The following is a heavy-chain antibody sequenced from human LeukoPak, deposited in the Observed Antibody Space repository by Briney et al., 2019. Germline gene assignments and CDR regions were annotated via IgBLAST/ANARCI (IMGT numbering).Heavy chain of an antibody. CDR3: AIMHGYYDGSGYWVQ. J-gene: IGHJ4*02. CDR2: VTTSGGST. Sequence: GGSLRLSCAASGFTFSSYAMSWVRQAPGKGLEWVSFVTTSGGSTSYADSVEGRFTISRDNPRNTLYMQMNSLRDEDTAVYYCAIMHGYYDGSGYWVQWGQGTLVTVSS. V-gene: IGHV3-23*01. CDR1: GFTFSSYA. D-gene: IGHD3-22*01.